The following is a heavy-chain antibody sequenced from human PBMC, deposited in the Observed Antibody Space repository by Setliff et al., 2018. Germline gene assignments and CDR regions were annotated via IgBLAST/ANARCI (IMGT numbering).Heavy chain of an antibody. D-gene: IGHD2-21*01. V-gene: IGHV3-74*01. J-gene: IGHJ6*02. CDR2: INGDGSVA. CDR3: TRDIVVFTDIDYYYSGMDV. CDR1: GFAFNTYW. Sequence: GGSLRLSCAASGFAFNTYWMHWVRQVPGKGLVWVARINGDGSVANYADAVKGRFTISRDNAKNTLSLQMNTLKAEDTAVYYCTRDIVVFTDIDYYYSGMDVWGQGTAVTV.